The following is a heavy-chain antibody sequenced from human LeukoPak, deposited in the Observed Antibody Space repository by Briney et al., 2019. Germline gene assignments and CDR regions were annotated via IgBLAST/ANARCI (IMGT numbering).Heavy chain of an antibody. CDR2: INPNSGGT. V-gene: IGHV1-2*02. CDR1: GYTFTGYY. Sequence: ASVKVSCKASGYTFTGYYMHWVRQAPGQGLEWMGCINPNSGGTYYAQKFQGRVTMTRDTSISTAYMDLSRLTSDDTAVYYCAPTATYSSGWFYFDYWGQGTLVTVSS. CDR3: APTATYSSGWFYFDY. J-gene: IGHJ4*02. D-gene: IGHD6-19*01.